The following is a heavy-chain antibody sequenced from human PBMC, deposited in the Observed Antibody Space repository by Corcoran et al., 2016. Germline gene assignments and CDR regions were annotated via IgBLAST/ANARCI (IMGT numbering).Heavy chain of an antibody. J-gene: IGHJ5*02. CDR2: IDWDDDK. V-gene: IGHV2-70*01. D-gene: IGHD4-17*01. CDR3: ARTQDYGDYVTGFDP. CDR1: GFSLSTSGMC. Sequence: QVTLRESGPALVKPTQTLTLTCTFPGFSLSTSGMCVSWIRQPPGKALDWLALIDWDDDKYYSTSLKTRLTISKDTSKNQVVLTMTNMDPVDTVTYYCARTQDYGDYVTGFDPWGQGTLVTVSS.